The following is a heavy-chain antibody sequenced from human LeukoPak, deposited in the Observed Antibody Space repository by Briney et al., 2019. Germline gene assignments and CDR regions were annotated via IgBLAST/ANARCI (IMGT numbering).Heavy chain of an antibody. J-gene: IGHJ6*02. CDR3: ARDIVVQQGYYGMDV. V-gene: IGHV1-3*01. CDR2: INAGNGNT. D-gene: IGHD2-15*01. Sequence: ASVKVSCKASGYTFTSYAMHWVRQAPGQRLEWMGWINAGNGNTKYSQKFQGRVTMTRDTSTSTVYMELSSLRSEDTAVYYCARDIVVQQGYYGMDVWGQGTTVTVSS. CDR1: GYTFTSYA.